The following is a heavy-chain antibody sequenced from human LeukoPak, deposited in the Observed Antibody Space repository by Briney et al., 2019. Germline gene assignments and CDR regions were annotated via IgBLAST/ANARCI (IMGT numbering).Heavy chain of an antibody. J-gene: IGHJ6*03. D-gene: IGHD3-3*01. V-gene: IGHV1-69*02. CDR3: ARSGGSGFFNYYYYMDV. CDR2: IIPILGIA. Sequence: SVKVSCKASGGTFSSYTISWVRQAPGQGLEWMGRIIPILGIANYAQKFQGRVTITADKSTSTAYMELRSLRSEDTAVYYCARSGGSGFFNYYYYMDVWGKGTTVTVSS. CDR1: GGTFSSYT.